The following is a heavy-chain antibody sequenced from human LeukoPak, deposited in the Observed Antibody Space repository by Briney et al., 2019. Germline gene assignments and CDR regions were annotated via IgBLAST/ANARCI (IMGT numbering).Heavy chain of an antibody. CDR1: GFTFGSYA. Sequence: GGSLRLSCAASGFTFGSYAMYWVRQAPGKGLEWVSGIFGSGGSAHYADSVKGRFTISRDNSKNTLYLQMKSLRVEDTAVYYCAKVGVSVAYYFDYWGQGTLVTVSS. V-gene: IGHV3-23*01. D-gene: IGHD3-10*01. J-gene: IGHJ4*02. CDR3: AKVGVSVAYYFDY. CDR2: IFGSGGSA.